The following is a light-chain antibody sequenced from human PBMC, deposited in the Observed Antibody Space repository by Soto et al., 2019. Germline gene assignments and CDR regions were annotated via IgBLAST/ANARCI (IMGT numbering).Light chain of an antibody. Sequence: DIQMTQSPSSLSASVGGRVTITCRASQSISTYLNWYQQNPGKAPKLLIYDASSLQSGVPSRFSGSGSGTEFTLTINTVQPDDFATYYCQQRYSVPLTFGGGTKVEVE. CDR2: DAS. V-gene: IGKV1-39*01. CDR3: QQRYSVPLT. J-gene: IGKJ4*01. CDR1: QSISTY.